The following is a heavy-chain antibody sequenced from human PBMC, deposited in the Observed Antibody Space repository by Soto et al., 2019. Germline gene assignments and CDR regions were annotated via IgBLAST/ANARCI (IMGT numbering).Heavy chain of an antibody. J-gene: IGHJ3*02. Sequence: GESLKISCKGSGYIFTSYWIGWVLHMPGKGLECMGIIYPCDSDTRYSPSFQGRFTISADKSIITSYLHCISLKASDSAIYYCERQLTGTISSAFDIWGQGTMVTVS. V-gene: IGHV5-51*01. CDR1: GYIFTSYW. CDR2: IYPCDSDT. D-gene: IGHD4-17*01. CDR3: ERQLTGTISSAFDI.